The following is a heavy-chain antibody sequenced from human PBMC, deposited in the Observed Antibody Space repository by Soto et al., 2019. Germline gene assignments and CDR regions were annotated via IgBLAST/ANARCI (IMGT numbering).Heavy chain of an antibody. CDR3: ARDLIRVDIVATGPGSPDY. V-gene: IGHV3-30*04. D-gene: IGHD5-12*01. J-gene: IGHJ4*02. CDR2: ISYDGSNK. CDR1: GFTFSSYA. Sequence: GGSLRLSCAASGFTFSSYAMHWVRQAPGKGLEWVAVISYDGSNKYYADSVKGRFTISRDNSKNTLYLQMNSLRAEDTAVYYCARDLIRVDIVATGPGSPDYWGQGTLVTVSS.